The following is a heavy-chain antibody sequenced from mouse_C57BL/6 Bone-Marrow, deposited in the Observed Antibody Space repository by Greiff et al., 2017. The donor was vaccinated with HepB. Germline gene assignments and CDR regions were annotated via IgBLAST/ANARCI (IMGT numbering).Heavy chain of an antibody. J-gene: IGHJ2*01. CDR2: IYPRSGNT. CDR1: GYTFTSYG. D-gene: IGHD2-10*01. Sequence: QVQLQHSGAELARPGASVKLSCKASGYTFTSYGISWVKQRTGQGLEWIGEIYPRSGNTYYNEKFKGKATLTADKSSSTAYMELRSLTSEDSAVYFCARRAYRDYWGQGTTLTVSS. CDR3: ARRAYRDY. V-gene: IGHV1-81*01.